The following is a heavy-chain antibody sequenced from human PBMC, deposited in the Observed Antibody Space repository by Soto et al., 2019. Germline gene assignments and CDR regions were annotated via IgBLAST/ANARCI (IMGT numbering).Heavy chain of an antibody. D-gene: IGHD3-3*01. CDR3: ARGWDFYDFWSGYSRDY. J-gene: IGHJ4*02. Sequence: EVQLVESGGGLVQPGGSLRLSCAASGFTVSSNYMSWVRQAPGKGLEWVSVIYSGGSTYYADSVKGRFTISRDNSKNTLYLQMNSLRAEDTAVYYCARGWDFYDFWSGYSRDYWGQGTLVTVSS. V-gene: IGHV3-66*01. CDR2: IYSGGST. CDR1: GFTVSSNY.